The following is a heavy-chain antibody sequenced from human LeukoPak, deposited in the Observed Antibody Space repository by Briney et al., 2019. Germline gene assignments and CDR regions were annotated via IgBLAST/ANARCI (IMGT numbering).Heavy chain of an antibody. CDR1: GYTFTSYG. J-gene: IGHJ3*02. D-gene: IGHD6-13*01. CDR3: ARGVEQQPQAFDI. V-gene: IGHV1-69*10. CDR2: IIPILGIA. Sequence: GASVKVSCKASGYTFTSYGITWVRQAPGQGLEWMGGIIPILGIANYAQKFQGRVTITADKSTSTAYMELSSLRSEDTAVYYCARGVEQQPQAFDIWGQGTMVTVSS.